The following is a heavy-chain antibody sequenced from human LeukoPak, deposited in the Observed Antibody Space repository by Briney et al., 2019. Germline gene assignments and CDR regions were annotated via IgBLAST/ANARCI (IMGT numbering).Heavy chain of an antibody. V-gene: IGHV3-7*01. CDR3: ATYSSINAREFQH. D-gene: IGHD4-11*01. Sequence: GGSLRLSCEASGFTFSNYWMSWVRQAPGKGLEWVANIKHDGSEKYYADSVTGRFTISRDNGKNSLYVQLNSLTVEDTAVYYCATYSSINAREFQHWGQGTLVTASS. CDR2: IKHDGSEK. J-gene: IGHJ1*01. CDR1: GFTFSNYW.